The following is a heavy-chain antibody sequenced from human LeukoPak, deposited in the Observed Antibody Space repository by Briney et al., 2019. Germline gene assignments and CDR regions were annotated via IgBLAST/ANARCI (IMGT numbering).Heavy chain of an antibody. CDR3: ARGSGLAAAGNWFDP. V-gene: IGHV4-4*07. CDR2: IYTSGST. D-gene: IGHD6-13*01. J-gene: IGHJ5*02. Sequence: SETLSLTCTVSGGSISSYYWSWIRQPAGKGLEWIGRIYTSGSTNYNPSLKSRVTISVDTSKNQFSLKLSSVTAADTAVYYCARGSGLAAAGNWFDPWGQGTLVTVSS. CDR1: GGSISSYY.